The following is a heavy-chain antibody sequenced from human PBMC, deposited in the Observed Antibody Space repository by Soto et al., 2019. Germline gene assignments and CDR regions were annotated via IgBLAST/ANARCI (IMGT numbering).Heavy chain of an antibody. D-gene: IGHD2-2*03. V-gene: IGHV5-51*01. CDR2: FYPGDSTS. CDR1: GYSFISYW. J-gene: IGHJ3*02. Sequence: SLKISCKTSGYSFISYWVAWVRQKPGKGLERMGTFYPGDSTSTYSPSFQGQVTISVDKSISTAYLHLSSLKASDTAMYYCARIIGYCRNNDCSWTFDIWGQGTTVTVSS. CDR3: ARIIGYCRNNDCSWTFDI.